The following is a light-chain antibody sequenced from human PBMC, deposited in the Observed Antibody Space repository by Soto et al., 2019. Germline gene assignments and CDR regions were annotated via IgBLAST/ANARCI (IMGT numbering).Light chain of an antibody. Sequence: QSVLTQPPSASGSPGQSVTISCTGTSSDVGGYNYVSWYQQHPGKAPKLMIYEVSKRPSGVPDRFSGSKSGNTASLTVSGLQVEDEADYHCNSYACSNNFARVFGGGTKLTVL. CDR3: NSYACSNNFARV. J-gene: IGLJ2*01. CDR1: SSDVGGYNY. V-gene: IGLV2-8*01. CDR2: EVS.